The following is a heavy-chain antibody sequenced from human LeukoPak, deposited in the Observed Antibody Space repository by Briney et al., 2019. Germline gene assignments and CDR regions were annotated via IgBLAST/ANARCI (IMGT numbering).Heavy chain of an antibody. V-gene: IGHV4-31*03. CDR1: GDSIISGGYY. D-gene: IGHD5-12*01. CDR3: VRLVGGDIDY. J-gene: IGHJ4*02. Sequence: PSQTLSLTCTVSGDSIISGGYYWSWIRHRPGKGLEWIGYIYFSGNTDYSPSFRSRAAISLDTSKHQFSLKLSSVTAADTAVYYCVRLVGGDIDYWGQGTLVTVSS. CDR2: IYFSGNT.